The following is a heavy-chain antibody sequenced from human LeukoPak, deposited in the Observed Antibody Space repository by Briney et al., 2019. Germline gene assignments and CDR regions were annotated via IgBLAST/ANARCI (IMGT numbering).Heavy chain of an antibody. CDR2: ISYDGSNK. D-gene: IGHD3-9*01. J-gene: IGHJ6*02. CDR3: ARGPYYDILTGYSSPPGYYYSYGMDV. CDR1: GFTFSSYA. Sequence: PGGSLRLSCAASGFTFSSYAMHWVRQAPGKGLEWVAVISYDGSNKYYADSVKGRFTISRDNSKNTLYLQMNSLRAEDTAVYYCARGPYYDILTGYSSPPGYYYSYGMDVWGQGTTVTVSS. V-gene: IGHV3-30*04.